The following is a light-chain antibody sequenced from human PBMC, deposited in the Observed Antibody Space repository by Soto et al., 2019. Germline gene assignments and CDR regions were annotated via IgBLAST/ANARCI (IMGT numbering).Light chain of an antibody. CDR1: SSDVGDYHY. CDR2: DVS. Sequence: QSALTQPASVSGSPGQSITIPCTETSSDVGDYHYVSWYQQHPGKAPKLMIYDVSYRPSGVSNRFAGSKSGDTASLTISGLQAEDEADYYCSSYTTSSTVLFGGGTKLTVL. V-gene: IGLV2-14*03. CDR3: SSYTTSSTVL. J-gene: IGLJ2*01.